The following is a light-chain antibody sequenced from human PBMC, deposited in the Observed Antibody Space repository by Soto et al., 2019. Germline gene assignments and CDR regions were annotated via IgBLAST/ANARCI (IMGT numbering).Light chain of an antibody. Sequence: EIVLTQSPGTLSLPQGESGTLSCRASQSLGTNFLAWFQQKPGQAPRLLIYGASTRATGIPDRFSGSGSGTDFTLTITRLEPEDSAVYYCQHYGVSPRTFGQGTKVQIK. V-gene: IGKV3-20*01. J-gene: IGKJ1*01. CDR3: QHYGVSPRT. CDR1: QSLGTNF. CDR2: GAS.